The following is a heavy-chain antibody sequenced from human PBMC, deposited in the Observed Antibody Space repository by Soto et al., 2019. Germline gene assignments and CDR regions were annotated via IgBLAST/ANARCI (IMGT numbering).Heavy chain of an antibody. CDR2: IYYTGST. Sequence: QVQLQESGPGLVKPSETLSLTCTVSGDSISSYYWSGIRQPPGKGLEWIGYIYYTGSTNYNPSLKSRVTISVDTSRNQFSLKLTSVTAADTAVYYCARRGSGRNFDYWGQGTLVTVSS. D-gene: IGHD3-10*01. J-gene: IGHJ4*02. CDR1: GDSISSYY. CDR3: ARRGSGRNFDY. V-gene: IGHV4-59*01.